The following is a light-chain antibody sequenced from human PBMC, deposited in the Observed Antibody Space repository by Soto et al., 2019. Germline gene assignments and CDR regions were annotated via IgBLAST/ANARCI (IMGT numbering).Light chain of an antibody. CDR3: TSYSRYRVLV. J-gene: IGLJ3*02. V-gene: IGLV2-14*01. CDR1: SSDIGGYKY. Sequence: QSALTQPASVSGSLGQSITISCTGTSSDIGGYKYVSWYQQHPGKAPKLIIFEVSNRPSGVSDRFSGSNSGNTASLTISGLQAEDEADYYCTSYSRYRVLVFGRGTKVTV. CDR2: EVS.